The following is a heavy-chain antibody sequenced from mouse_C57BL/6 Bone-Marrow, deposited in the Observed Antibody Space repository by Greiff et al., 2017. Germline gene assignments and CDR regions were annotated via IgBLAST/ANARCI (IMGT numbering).Heavy chain of an antibody. CDR3: AKFSSLGRGY. Sequence: QVQLKQSGAELARPGASVKLSCKASGYTFTSYGISWVKQRTGQGLEWIGEIYPRSGNTYYNEKFKGKATLTADKSSSTAYMELRSLTSEDSAVYFCAKFSSLGRGYWGQGTTLTVSS. D-gene: IGHD4-1*01. CDR2: IYPRSGNT. J-gene: IGHJ2*01. CDR1: GYTFTSYG. V-gene: IGHV1-81*01.